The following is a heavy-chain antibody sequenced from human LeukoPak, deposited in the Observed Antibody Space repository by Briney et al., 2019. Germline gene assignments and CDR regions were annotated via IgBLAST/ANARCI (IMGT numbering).Heavy chain of an antibody. CDR1: GGTFSSYA. CDR3: AASLGGGYSSGWYAGDAFDI. V-gene: IGHV1-69*04. CDR2: IIPILGIA. Sequence: ASVTVSCKASGGTFSSYAISWVRQAPGQGLEWMGRIIPILGIANYAQKFQGRVTITADKSTSTAYMELSSLRSEDTAVYYCAASLGGGYSSGWYAGDAFDIWGQGTMVTVSS. D-gene: IGHD6-19*01. J-gene: IGHJ3*02.